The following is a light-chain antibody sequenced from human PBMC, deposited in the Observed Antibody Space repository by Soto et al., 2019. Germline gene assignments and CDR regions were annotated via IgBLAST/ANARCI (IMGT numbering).Light chain of an antibody. CDR1: QSISSK. Sequence: EIVMTQSPATLSVSPGERVTLSCRASQSISSKLAWYQQKPGQAPRLLIYDASTRATGIPARFSGSWSGTEFTLTISSLQSEDSAVYCCQQYDSWPPTFGQGTKVEIE. CDR2: DAS. J-gene: IGKJ1*01. V-gene: IGKV3-15*01. CDR3: QQYDSWPPT.